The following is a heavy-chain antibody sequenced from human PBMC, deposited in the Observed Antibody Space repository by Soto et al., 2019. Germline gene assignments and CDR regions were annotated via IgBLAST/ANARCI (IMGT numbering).Heavy chain of an antibody. CDR2: INPNSGGT. J-gene: IGHJ4*02. CDR1: GYTFTGYY. Sequence: ASVKVSCKASGYTFTGYYMHWVRQAPGQGLEWMGWINPNSGGTNYAQKFQGWVTMTRDTSISTAYMELSRLRSDDTAVYYCARESGYYDSSGNFDYWGQGTLVTVSS. CDR3: ARESGYYDSSGNFDY. D-gene: IGHD3-22*01. V-gene: IGHV1-2*04.